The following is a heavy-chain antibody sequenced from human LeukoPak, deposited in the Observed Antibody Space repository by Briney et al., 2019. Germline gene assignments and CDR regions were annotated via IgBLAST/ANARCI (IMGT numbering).Heavy chain of an antibody. Sequence: ASVKVSCKVSGYTLTELSMHWVRQAPGKGLEWMGGFDPEDGETIYAQKFQGRVTMTEDTSTDTAYRELSSLRSEDTAVYYCASRSVVDGDYVPFDYWGQGTLVTVSS. D-gene: IGHD4-17*01. J-gene: IGHJ4*02. CDR1: GYTLTELS. V-gene: IGHV1-24*01. CDR3: ASRSVVDGDYVPFDY. CDR2: FDPEDGET.